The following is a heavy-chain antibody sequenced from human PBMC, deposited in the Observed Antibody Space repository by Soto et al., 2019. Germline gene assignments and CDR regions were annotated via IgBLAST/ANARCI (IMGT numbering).Heavy chain of an antibody. CDR3: ARRVHDAFDI. Sequence: AVYGGSFSGYYWSWIRQPPGKGLEWIGEINHSGSTNYNPSLKSRVTISVDTSKNQFSLKLSSVTAADTAVYYCARRVHDAFDIWGQGTMVTVSS. CDR1: GGSFSGYY. CDR2: INHSGST. J-gene: IGHJ3*02. V-gene: IGHV4-34*01.